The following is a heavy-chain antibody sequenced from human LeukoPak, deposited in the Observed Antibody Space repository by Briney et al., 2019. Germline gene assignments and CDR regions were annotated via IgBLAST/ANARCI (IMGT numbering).Heavy chain of an antibody. CDR2: INPNSGGT. J-gene: IGHJ4*02. V-gene: IGHV1-2*02. CDR1: GYTFTGYY. CDR3: ARALTRYSTAWYGY. Sequence: ASVKVSCKASGYTFTGYYMHWVRQAPGQGLEWMGWINPNSGGTNYAQKFQGRVTLTRDTSITTAYMDLSSLTSDDTALYYCARALTRYSTAWYGYWGQGTLVTVSS. D-gene: IGHD6-19*01.